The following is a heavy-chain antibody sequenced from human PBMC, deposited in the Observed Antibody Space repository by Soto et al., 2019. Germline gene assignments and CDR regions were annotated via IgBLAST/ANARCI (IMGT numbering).Heavy chain of an antibody. D-gene: IGHD5-12*01. V-gene: IGHV4-31*03. CDR1: GGSISSGGYY. J-gene: IGHJ6*03. Sequence: PSETLSLTCTVSGGSISSGGYYWSWIRQHPGKGLEWIGYIYYSGSTYYNPSLKSRVTISVDTSKNQFSLKLSSVTAADTAVYYCARDSCYDDYYYYYYMDVWGKGTTVTVSS. CDR2: IYYSGST. CDR3: ARDSCYDDYYYYYYMDV.